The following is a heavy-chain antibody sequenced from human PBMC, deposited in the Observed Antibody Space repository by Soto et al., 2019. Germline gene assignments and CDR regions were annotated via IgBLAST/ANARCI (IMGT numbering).Heavy chain of an antibody. CDR2: ISSRRSYR. CDR3: ATAYYDSNCYYLDY. CDR1: GFTFSSYN. J-gene: IGHJ4*02. Sequence: EVQLVESGGGLVKPGGSLRLSCAASGFTFSSYNMNWVRQAPGKGLEWVASISSRRSYRYYADSVKGRFTISRDNANNSLSLQMNGLRAEYTAMYYCATAYYDSNCYYLDYWGQGTLVTVAS. V-gene: IGHV3-21*01. D-gene: IGHD3-22*01.